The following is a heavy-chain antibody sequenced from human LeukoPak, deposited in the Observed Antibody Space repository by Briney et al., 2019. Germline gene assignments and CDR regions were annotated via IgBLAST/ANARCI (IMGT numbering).Heavy chain of an antibody. CDR3: ARHNDYGDPTSAFDI. D-gene: IGHD4-17*01. CDR2: INHSGST. J-gene: IGHJ3*02. V-gene: IGHV4-34*01. Sequence: SETLSLTCAVYGGSFSGYYWSWIRQPPGKGLEWIGEINHSGSTNYNPSLKSRVTISVDTSKNQFSLKLSSVTAADTAVYYCARHNDYGDPTSAFDIWGQGTMVTVSS. CDR1: GGSFSGYY.